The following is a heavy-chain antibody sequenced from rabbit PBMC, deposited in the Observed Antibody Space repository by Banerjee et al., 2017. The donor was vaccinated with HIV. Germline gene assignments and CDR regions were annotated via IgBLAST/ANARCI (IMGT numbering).Heavy chain of an antibody. CDR2: IYPDYGST. V-gene: IGHV1S45*01. J-gene: IGHJ4*01. D-gene: IGHD2-1*01. Sequence: QQQLEESGGGLVKPGGTLTLTCKASGIDFSSYYYMCWVRQAPGKGLEWIACIYPDYGSTDYASWAKGRFTISKTSSTTVTLQMTSLTAADTATYFCARADTGYGVYGVIFNLWGPGTLVTVS. CDR3: ARADTGYGVYGVIFNL. CDR1: GIDFSSYYY.